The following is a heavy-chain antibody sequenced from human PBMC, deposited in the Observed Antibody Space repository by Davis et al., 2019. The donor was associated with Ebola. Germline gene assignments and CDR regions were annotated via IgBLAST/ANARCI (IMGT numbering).Heavy chain of an antibody. Sequence: MPGGSLRLSCAVYGASFSGYYWSWIRQPPGKGLEWIGEINHSGSTNYNPSLKSRVTISVDTSKNQFSLKLSSVTAADTAVYYCARGRRYSYGYWGYWGQGNLVTVSS. CDR3: ARGRRYSYGYWGY. V-gene: IGHV4-34*01. J-gene: IGHJ4*02. D-gene: IGHD5-18*01. CDR1: GASFSGYY. CDR2: INHSGST.